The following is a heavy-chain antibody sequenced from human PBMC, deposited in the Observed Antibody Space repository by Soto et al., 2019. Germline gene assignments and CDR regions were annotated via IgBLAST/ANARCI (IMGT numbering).Heavy chain of an antibody. CDR1: GYTFTSYA. CDR2: INAGNGNT. V-gene: IGHV1-3*01. CDR3: ARDRSGYSSSIDY. Sequence: ASVKVSCKASGYTFTSYAMHWVRQAPGQRLEWMGWINAGNGNTKYSQKFQGRVTITKDTSASTAYMELSSLRSEDTAVYYCARDRSGYSSSIDYWGQGTLVTVSS. J-gene: IGHJ4*02. D-gene: IGHD6-19*01.